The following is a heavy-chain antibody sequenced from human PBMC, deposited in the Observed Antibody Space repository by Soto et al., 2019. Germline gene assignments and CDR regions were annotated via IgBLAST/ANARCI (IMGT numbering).Heavy chain of an antibody. CDR3: ARGRRYSSGWYYFDY. CDR2: INHSGST. J-gene: IGHJ4*02. V-gene: IGHV4-34*01. D-gene: IGHD6-19*01. CDR1: GGSFSGYY. Sequence: QVQLQQWGAGLLKPSETLSLTCAVYGGSFSGYYWSWIRQPPGKGLAWIGEINHSGSTNYNPSLKSRVTISGDTAKNQFALKLSSVTAADTAVYDCARGRRYSSGWYYFDYGGQGTLVTVSS.